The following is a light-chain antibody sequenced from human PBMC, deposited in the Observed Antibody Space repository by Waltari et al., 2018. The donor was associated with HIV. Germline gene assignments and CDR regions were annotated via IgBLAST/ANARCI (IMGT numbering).Light chain of an antibody. V-gene: IGLV2-23*02. CDR2: EVT. J-gene: IGLJ1*01. CDR3: SSYAAGNTYV. CDR1: NRDIGKYNL. Sequence: QSALTQPASVSGSPGQSITISCTGTNRDIGKYNLVSWYQQHPGRVPKVLIFEVTTRPSGIAHRFSGSKSDNTASLTSSGLQAEDEADYYCSSYAAGNTYVFGTGTSVTVL.